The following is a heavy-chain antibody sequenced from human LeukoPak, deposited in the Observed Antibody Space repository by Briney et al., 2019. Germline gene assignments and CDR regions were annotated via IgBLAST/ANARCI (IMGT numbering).Heavy chain of an antibody. Sequence: SETLSLTCTVSGGSISSSGYYWGWIRQPPGKGLEWIASIYYSGSTYYNPSLKSRVTISVDTSKNQLSLKLSSLTAADTAVYYCARHEYSGSYYGLSWFVPWGQGTLVTVS. D-gene: IGHD1-26*01. V-gene: IGHV4-39*01. CDR1: GGSISSSGYY. CDR3: ARHEYSGSYYGLSWFVP. J-gene: IGHJ5*02. CDR2: IYYSGST.